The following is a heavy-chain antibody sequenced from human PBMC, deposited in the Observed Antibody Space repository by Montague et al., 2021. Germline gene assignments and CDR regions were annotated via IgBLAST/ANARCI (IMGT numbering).Heavy chain of an antibody. CDR2: IYYSGTT. Sequence: SETLSLTCTVSGVSISSSNYHWGWIRQPPGKGPEWIGSIYYSGTTYYNPSLRSRVTISVDKSENQFSLKLNSVTAADTAFYYCTRKGWFGEYGFDIWGQGTMVTVSS. V-gene: IGHV4-39*01. J-gene: IGHJ3*02. CDR3: TRKGWFGEYGFDI. D-gene: IGHD3-10*01. CDR1: GVSISSSNYH.